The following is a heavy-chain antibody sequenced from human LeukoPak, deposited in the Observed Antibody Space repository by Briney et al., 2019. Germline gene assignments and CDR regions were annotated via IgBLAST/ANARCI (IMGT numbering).Heavy chain of an antibody. D-gene: IGHD4/OR15-4a*01. CDR1: GGSISSSSYY. J-gene: IGHJ6*02. CDR3: VGASQAHYGMDV. CDR2: IYYSGST. V-gene: IGHV4-39*07. Sequence: SETLSLTCTVSGGSISSSSYYWGWIRQPPGKGLEWIGSIYYSGSTFYNPSLKSRVTISVDTSKNQFSLKLSSVTAADTAVYYCVGASQAHYGMDVWGQGTTVTVSS.